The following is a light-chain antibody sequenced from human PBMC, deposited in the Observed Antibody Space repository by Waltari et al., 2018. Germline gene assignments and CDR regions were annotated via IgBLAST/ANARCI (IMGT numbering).Light chain of an antibody. CDR2: DAS. CDR3: QQRSNWPPGLT. V-gene: IGKV3-11*01. CDR1: QSVSSY. Sequence: EIVLTQSPATLSLSPGERATLSCRASQSVSSYLAWYQQKPGQGPRLLIYDASNRATGIPARFSGSGSGTDFTLTISSLEPEDCAVYYCQQRSNWPPGLTFGGGTKVEIK. J-gene: IGKJ4*01.